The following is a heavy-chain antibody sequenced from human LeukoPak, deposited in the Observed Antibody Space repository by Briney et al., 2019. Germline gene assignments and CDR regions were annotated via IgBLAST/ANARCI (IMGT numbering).Heavy chain of an antibody. CDR2: ISSSSSYI. V-gene: IGHV3-21*01. Sequence: GGSLRLSGAASGFTFSSYSMNWVRQAPGKGLEWVSSISSSSSYIYYADSVKGRFTISRDNAKNSLYLQMNSLRAEDTAVYYCAREADSGYDPGVVDYWGQGTLVTVSS. CDR1: GFTFSSYS. D-gene: IGHD5-12*01. CDR3: AREADSGYDPGVVDY. J-gene: IGHJ4*02.